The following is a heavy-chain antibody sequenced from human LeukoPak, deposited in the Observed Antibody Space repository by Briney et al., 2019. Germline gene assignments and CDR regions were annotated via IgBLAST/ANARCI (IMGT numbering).Heavy chain of an antibody. Sequence: SGGSLRLSCAASGFTFDHYAMHWVRQAPGKGLEWVSGISFNSGSIGYADSVKGRFNISRDNAKNSLYLQMNSVRAEDTAVYYCARDLGYSYGPGAFDIWGQGTMVTVSS. J-gene: IGHJ3*02. CDR2: ISFNSGSI. CDR1: GFTFDHYA. D-gene: IGHD5-18*01. CDR3: ARDLGYSYGPGAFDI. V-gene: IGHV3-9*01.